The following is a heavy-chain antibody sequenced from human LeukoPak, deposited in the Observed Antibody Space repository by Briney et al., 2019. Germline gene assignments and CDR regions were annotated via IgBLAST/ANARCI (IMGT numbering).Heavy chain of an antibody. CDR3: AKDRGGHTYYYGMDV. J-gene: IGHJ6*02. CDR2: ISVSAGST. CDR1: GFTFSSYA. D-gene: IGHD3-10*01. Sequence: PGGSLRLSCAASGFTFSSYAMSWVRQAPGRGLEWVSAISVSAGSTHYADSVKGRFTISRDNSKNTLSLQMNSLRAEDTAVYYCAKDRGGHTYYYGMDVWGQGTTVTVSS. V-gene: IGHV3-23*01.